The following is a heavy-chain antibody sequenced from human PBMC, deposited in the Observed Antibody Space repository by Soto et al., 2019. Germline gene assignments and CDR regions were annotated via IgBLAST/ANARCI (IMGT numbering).Heavy chain of an antibody. CDR3: ARGRSEVVATTSASLTAFDY. V-gene: IGHV4-34*01. J-gene: IGHJ4*02. D-gene: IGHD5-12*01. CDR2: INHSGST. CDR1: GGSFSGYY. Sequence: SETLSLTCAVYGGSFSGYYWSWIRQPPGKGLEWIGEINHSGSTNYNPYLKSRVTISVDTSKNQFSLKLSSVTAADTAVYYCARGRSEVVATTSASLTAFDYWGQGTLVTVSS.